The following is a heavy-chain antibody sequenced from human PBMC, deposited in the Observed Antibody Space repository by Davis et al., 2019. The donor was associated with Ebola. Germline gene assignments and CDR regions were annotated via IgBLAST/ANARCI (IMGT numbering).Heavy chain of an antibody. J-gene: IGHJ4*02. CDR3: ARWGLRGNYDSWSGSDYYFDY. CDR1: GFTFSSYG. Sequence: GESLKISCAASGFTFSSYGMHWVRQAPGKGLEWVAVIWYDGSNKYYADSVKGRFTISRDNSKNTLYLQLDSLRDEDTAVYYCARWGLRGNYDSWSGSDYYFDYWGQGTLVIVSS. CDR2: IWYDGSNK. D-gene: IGHD3-3*01. V-gene: IGHV3-33*01.